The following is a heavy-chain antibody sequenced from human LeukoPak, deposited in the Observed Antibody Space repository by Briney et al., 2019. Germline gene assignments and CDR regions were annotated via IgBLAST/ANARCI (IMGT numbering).Heavy chain of an antibody. J-gene: IGHJ4*02. CDR3: ARGYYYGSGRTEAADY. CDR1: GFTFSSYA. D-gene: IGHD3-10*01. V-gene: IGHV3-30*04. CDR2: ISYDGSNK. Sequence: GGSLRLSCAASGFTFSSYAMHWVRQAPGKGLEWVAVISYDGSNKYYADSVKGRFTISRDNSKNTLYLQMNSLRAEDTAVYYCARGYYYGSGRTEAADYWGQGTLVTVSS.